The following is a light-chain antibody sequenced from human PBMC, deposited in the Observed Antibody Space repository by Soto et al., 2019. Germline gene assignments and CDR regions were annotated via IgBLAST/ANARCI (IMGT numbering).Light chain of an antibody. CDR3: QQYGSSGT. Sequence: EIVLTQSPGTPSLSPGERATPSCRASQSVSNNYLAWYQQKPGQAPRLLIYGASNRATGIPDRFSGSGSGTDFTLTISRLEPEDFAVYYCQQYGSSGTFGPGTKVDIK. CDR1: QSVSNNY. CDR2: GAS. J-gene: IGKJ3*01. V-gene: IGKV3-20*01.